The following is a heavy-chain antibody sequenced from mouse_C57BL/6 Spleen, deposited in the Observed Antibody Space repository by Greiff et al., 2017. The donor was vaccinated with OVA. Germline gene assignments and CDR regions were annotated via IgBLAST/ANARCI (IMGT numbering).Heavy chain of an antibody. D-gene: IGHD2-1*01. Sequence: VQLQQPGAELVKPGASVKLSCKASGYTFTSYWMQWVKQRPGQGLEWIGEIDPSDSYTNYNQKFKGKATLTVDTSSSTAYMQLSSLTSEDSAVYYCARGRVRAWFACWGQGTLVTVSA. J-gene: IGHJ3*01. CDR3: ARGRVRAWFAC. CDR2: IDPSDSYT. CDR1: GYTFTSYW. V-gene: IGHV1-50*01.